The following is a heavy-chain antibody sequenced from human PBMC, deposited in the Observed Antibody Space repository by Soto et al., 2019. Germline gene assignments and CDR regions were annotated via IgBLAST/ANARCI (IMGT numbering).Heavy chain of an antibody. V-gene: IGHV3-49*03. CDR1: GFTFGDYA. Sequence: HPGGSLRLSCTASGFTFGDYAMSWFRQAPGKGLEGVGFIRSKAYGGTTQYAASVKGRFTISRDDSKSIAYLQMNSLKTEDTAVYYCTTNYYDSSGYDNWFDPWGQGTLVTVSS. J-gene: IGHJ5*02. D-gene: IGHD3-22*01. CDR2: IRSKAYGGTT. CDR3: TTNYYDSSGYDNWFDP.